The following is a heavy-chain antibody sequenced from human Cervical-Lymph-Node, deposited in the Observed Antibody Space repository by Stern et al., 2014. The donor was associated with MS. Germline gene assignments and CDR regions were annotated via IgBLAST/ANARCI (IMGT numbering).Heavy chain of an antibody. Sequence: VTLRESGPTLVKPTQTLTLTCTFSGFSFNSTGVGVGWIRQPPGKALEWLAIIYWDDDKRYSPSLQSRLTITKDPSKDQVVLTMTNLDPVDTATYFCAHRHGWLRAFDIWGPGTTVTVSS. CDR3: AHRHGWLRAFDI. V-gene: IGHV2-5*02. J-gene: IGHJ3*02. CDR2: IYWDDDK. D-gene: IGHD5-24*01. CDR1: GFSFNSTGVG.